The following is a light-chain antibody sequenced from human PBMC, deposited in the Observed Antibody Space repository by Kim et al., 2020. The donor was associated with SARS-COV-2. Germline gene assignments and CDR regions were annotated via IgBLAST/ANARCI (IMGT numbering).Light chain of an antibody. CDR2: AAS. Sequence: DIQMTQSPSSLSASVGDRVTITCRASQGIGHDLGWYQQKPGKAPKRLMYAASSLQKGVPPRFSGSGSGTEFTLTISGLQPDDFATYYCLQYNTYPHAFGQGTKLEI. CDR3: LQYNTYPHA. J-gene: IGKJ2*01. CDR1: QGIGHD. V-gene: IGKV1-17*01.